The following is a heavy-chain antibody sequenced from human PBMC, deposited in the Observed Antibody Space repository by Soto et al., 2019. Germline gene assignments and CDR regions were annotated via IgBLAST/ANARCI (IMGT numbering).Heavy chain of an antibody. Sequence: GGSLRLSCAASGFSFSTYSMSWVRQAPGKGLEWVADIKKDGTERYYVDSVKGRFTISRDNAKNSLYLQMNSLRADDTAVYYCARKSERYLEWLLRGTYYFDFWGQGTLVTVSS. J-gene: IGHJ4*02. CDR1: GFSFSTYS. V-gene: IGHV3-7*01. CDR3: ARKSERYLEWLLRGTYYFDF. CDR2: IKKDGTER. D-gene: IGHD3-3*01.